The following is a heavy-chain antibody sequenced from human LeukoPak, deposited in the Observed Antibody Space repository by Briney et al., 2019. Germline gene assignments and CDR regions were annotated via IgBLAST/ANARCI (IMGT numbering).Heavy chain of an antibody. Sequence: PGESLRLSCAASGFTFSSFWMTWVRLAPGKGLEWVANIKYDEREKYYVDSVKGRFTISRDNARSSIYLQMNSLRVDDTAVYYCARDRYSDSSRVPFDYWAQGILVTVSS. CDR3: ARDRYSDSSRVPFDY. CDR2: IKYDEREK. V-gene: IGHV3-7*01. CDR1: GFTFSSFW. J-gene: IGHJ4*02. D-gene: IGHD3-22*01.